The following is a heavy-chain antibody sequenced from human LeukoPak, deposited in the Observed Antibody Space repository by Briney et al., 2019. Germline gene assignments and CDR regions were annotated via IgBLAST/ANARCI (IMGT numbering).Heavy chain of an antibody. CDR2: INPNNGGT. J-gene: IGHJ4*02. V-gene: IGHV1-2*02. D-gene: IGHD1-26*01. CDR3: ASLFARGSYYAHY. Sequence: GASVKVSCKASGYTFTGYYMHWVRQAPGQGLEWMGWINPNNGGTNYAQKFQGRVTMTRDTSISTAYMELSRLRSDDTAVYYCASLFARGSYYAHYWGQGTLVTVSS. CDR1: GYTFTGYY.